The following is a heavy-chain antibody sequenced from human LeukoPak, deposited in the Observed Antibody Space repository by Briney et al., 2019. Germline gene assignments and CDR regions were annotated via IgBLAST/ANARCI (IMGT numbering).Heavy chain of an antibody. CDR1: GGSIIIDNYY. J-gene: IGHJ3*02. CDR2: IHYSGDA. V-gene: IGHV4-39*07. CDR3: TRDRTYGHEGLDAFDI. Sequence: PSETLSLTCTVSGGSIIIDNYYWAWIRQPPGKGLEWIGSIHYSGDAYYNPSLKSRVTISVDTSNNQFSLKLNSVTAADTAMYYCTRDRTYGHEGLDAFDIWGQGTMVTVSS. D-gene: IGHD2-8*01.